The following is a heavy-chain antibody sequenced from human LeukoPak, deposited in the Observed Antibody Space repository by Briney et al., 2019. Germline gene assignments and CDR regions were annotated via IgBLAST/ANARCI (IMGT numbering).Heavy chain of an antibody. Sequence: GGSLRLSCAASGFTFSDYAMHWVRQAPCKGLEWVAFIRNDGNEIYYADSVKGRFTISRDNSRDTLYFQMNSLIYEDTAVYYCAKTGFQWGEYFYYMDVWGKGTTVTVSS. J-gene: IGHJ6*03. CDR1: GFTFSDYA. CDR3: AKTGFQWGEYFYYMDV. V-gene: IGHV3-30*02. D-gene: IGHD1-14*01. CDR2: IRNDGNEI.